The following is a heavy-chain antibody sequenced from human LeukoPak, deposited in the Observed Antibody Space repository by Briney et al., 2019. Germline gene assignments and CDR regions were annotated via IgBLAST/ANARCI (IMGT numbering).Heavy chain of an antibody. CDR2: IYSGGST. V-gene: IGHV3-53*01. D-gene: IGHD3-22*01. CDR3: ARAVSSGYDPFDY. Sequence: GGSLRLSCAASGFTVSSNYMSWVRQAPGKGLEWVSVIYSGGSTYYADSVKGRFTISRDNSKNTLYLQMNSLRAEDTAVYYCARAVSSGYDPFDYWGQGTLVTVSS. J-gene: IGHJ4*02. CDR1: GFTVSSNY.